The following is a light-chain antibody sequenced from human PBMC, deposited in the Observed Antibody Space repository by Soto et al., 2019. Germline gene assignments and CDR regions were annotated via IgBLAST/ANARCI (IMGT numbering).Light chain of an antibody. CDR3: CSYAGSSTLV. CDR2: EDS. V-gene: IGLV2-23*01. Sequence: QSALTQPASVSGSPGQSITISCTGTSSDVGGYNLVSWYQQHPGKAPKLMIYEDSKRPSGVSNRFSGSKSGSTASLTISGLQAEDEADYYCCSYAGSSTLVFGGGTKLTVL. CDR1: SSDVGGYNL. J-gene: IGLJ2*01.